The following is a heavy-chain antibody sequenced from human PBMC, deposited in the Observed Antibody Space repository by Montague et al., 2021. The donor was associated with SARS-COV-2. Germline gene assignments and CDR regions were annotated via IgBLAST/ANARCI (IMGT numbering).Heavy chain of an antibody. CDR1: GASISSRSYY. J-gene: IGHJ4*02. Sequence: SETLSLTCTVSGASISSRSYYWVWIRQPPGKGLDWIMCKYYSRSTYYNPTRKSLVTITVDTSKNQSSLKLSSVTAADTAVYYCAALPSSITIFGAVQGDYCDDWGQGTLVTVSS. V-gene: IGHV4-39*01. D-gene: IGHD3-3*01. CDR3: AALPSSITIFGAVQGDYCDD. CDR2: KYYSRST.